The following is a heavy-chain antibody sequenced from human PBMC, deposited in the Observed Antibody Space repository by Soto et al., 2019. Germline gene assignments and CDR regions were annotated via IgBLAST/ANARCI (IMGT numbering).Heavy chain of an antibody. J-gene: IGHJ4*02. D-gene: IGHD2-2*01. Sequence: QVQLRESGPGLVKPSETLSLTCAISGGSITTSNWWSWVRRPPGQGLAWVGQIFHTGSTYYNPSLTTRVTITIDTPSYQFSLKLTSVAAAATAVYFCARTYCSNTICPHGHWGPGTLVSVSS. CDR2: IFHTGST. V-gene: IGHV4-4*02. CDR1: GGSITTSNW. CDR3: ARTYCSNTICPHGH.